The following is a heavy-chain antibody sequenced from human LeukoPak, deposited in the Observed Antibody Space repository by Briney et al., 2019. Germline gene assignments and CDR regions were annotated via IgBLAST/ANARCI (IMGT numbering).Heavy chain of an antibody. J-gene: IGHJ5*02. CDR2: IKQDGSEK. Sequence: GGSLRLSCAASGFTFSSYWMSWVRQAPGKGLEWVANIKQDGSEKYYVDSVKGRFTISRDNAKNSLYLQMNSLRAEDTAVYYCARIRYNWNDADWFDPWGQGTLVTVSS. CDR3: ARIRYNWNDADWFDP. V-gene: IGHV3-7*01. D-gene: IGHD1-1*01. CDR1: GFTFSSYW.